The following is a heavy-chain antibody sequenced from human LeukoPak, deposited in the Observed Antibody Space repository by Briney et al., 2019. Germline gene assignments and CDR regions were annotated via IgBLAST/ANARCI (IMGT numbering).Heavy chain of an antibody. CDR3: AAATYYYGMDV. Sequence: SVKVSCKASGGTFSSYAISWVRQAPGQGLEWMGRTIPILGIASYAQKFQGRVTITADKSTSTAYMELSSLRSEDTAVYYCAAATYYYGMDVWGQGTTVTVSS. CDR2: TIPILGIA. D-gene: IGHD2-15*01. J-gene: IGHJ6*02. V-gene: IGHV1-69*04. CDR1: GGTFSSYA.